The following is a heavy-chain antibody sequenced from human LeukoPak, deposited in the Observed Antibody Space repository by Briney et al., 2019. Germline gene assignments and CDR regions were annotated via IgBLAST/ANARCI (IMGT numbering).Heavy chain of an antibody. V-gene: IGHV1-18*04. CDR3: ARDPLYCSGGSCYAVSYYYYGMDV. Sequence: GASVKVSCKASGYTFTSHGISWVRQAPGQGLEWMGWISAYNGNTNYAQKLQGRVTMTTDTSTSTAYMELRSLRSDDTAVYYCARDPLYCSGGSCYAVSYYYYGMDVWGKGTTVTVSS. D-gene: IGHD2-15*01. CDR2: ISAYNGNT. CDR1: GYTFTSHG. J-gene: IGHJ6*04.